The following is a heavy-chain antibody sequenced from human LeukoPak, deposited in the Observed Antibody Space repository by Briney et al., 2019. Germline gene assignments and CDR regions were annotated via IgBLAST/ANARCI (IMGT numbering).Heavy chain of an antibody. D-gene: IGHD4-23*01. CDR3: ARQSGNHFDY. V-gene: IGHV3-21*01. Sequence: GGSLRLSCAASGFTFSDYAMNWVRQAPGKGLEWVSSISSSRSYIYYADSVKGRFTISRDNAKNSLYLQMNSLRAEDTAVYYCARQSGNHFDYWGQGTLVTVSS. CDR2: ISSSRSYI. CDR1: GFTFSDYA. J-gene: IGHJ4*02.